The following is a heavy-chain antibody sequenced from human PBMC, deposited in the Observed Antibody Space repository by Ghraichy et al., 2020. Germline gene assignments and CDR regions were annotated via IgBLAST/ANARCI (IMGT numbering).Heavy chain of an antibody. J-gene: IGHJ4*02. CDR3: TRDDMAGRPVDY. CDR2: IRSKTYGGTA. CDR1: GFTFGGYA. D-gene: IGHD6-6*01. V-gene: IGHV3-49*03. Sequence: GGSLRLSCAGSGFTFGGYAMSWFRQAPEKGLEWVGFIRSKTYGGTAEYAASVKGRFTISRDDSKSIAYLQMNSLKTEDTAVYYCTRDDMAGRPVDYWGQGTLVIVSS.